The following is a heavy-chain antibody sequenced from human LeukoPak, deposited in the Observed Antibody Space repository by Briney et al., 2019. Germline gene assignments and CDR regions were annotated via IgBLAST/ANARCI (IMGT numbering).Heavy chain of an antibody. CDR2: INPNSGGT. CDR3: ARDLFDYYYDSSGYLNY. Sequence: ASVKVSCKASGYTFTGYYMHWVRQAPGQGLEWMGRINPNSGGTNYAQKFQCKVTMTRDTSISTAYMELSRLRSDDTAVYYCARDLFDYYYDSSGYLNYWGQGTLVTVSS. V-gene: IGHV1-2*06. D-gene: IGHD3-22*01. J-gene: IGHJ4*02. CDR1: GYTFTGYY.